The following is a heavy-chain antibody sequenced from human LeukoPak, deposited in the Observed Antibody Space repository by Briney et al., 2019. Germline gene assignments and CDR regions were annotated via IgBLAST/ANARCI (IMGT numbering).Heavy chain of an antibody. CDR3: ARRRSIVDAFDI. D-gene: IGHD2-15*01. Sequence: SETLSLTCTVSGGSISSGGYYWSWIRQHPGKGLEWIGYIYYGGSTYYNPSLKSRVTISVDTSKNQFSLKLSSVTAADTAVYYCARRRSIVDAFDIWGQGTMVTVSS. J-gene: IGHJ3*02. CDR2: IYYGGST. V-gene: IGHV4-31*03. CDR1: GGSISSGGYY.